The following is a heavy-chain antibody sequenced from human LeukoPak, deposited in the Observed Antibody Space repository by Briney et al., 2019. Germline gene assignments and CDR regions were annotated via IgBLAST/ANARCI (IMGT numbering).Heavy chain of an antibody. CDR2: INNSGST. J-gene: IGHJ4*02. D-gene: IGHD5-12*01. CDR1: GGSFSGYY. CDR3: ARGKAYIVATRPFDD. V-gene: IGHV4-34*01. Sequence: SETLSLTCAVYGGSFSGYYWSWIRQPPGKGLEWIGEINNSGSTNYNPSLKSRVTISVDTSKNQFSLKLSSVTAADTAVYYCARGKAYIVATRPFDDWGQRTLVTVSS.